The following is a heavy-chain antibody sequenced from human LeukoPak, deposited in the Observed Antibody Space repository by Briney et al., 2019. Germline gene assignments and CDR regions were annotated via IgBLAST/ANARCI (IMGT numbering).Heavy chain of an antibody. Sequence: GGSLRLSCAASGFTLSTYAMSWVRQAPGKGLEWVSGISWNSGSIGYADSVKGRFTISRDNAKNSLYLQMNSLRAEDTALYYCAKDNGGSFDYWGQGTLVTVSS. D-gene: IGHD1-26*01. V-gene: IGHV3-9*01. J-gene: IGHJ4*02. CDR2: ISWNSGSI. CDR1: GFTLSTYA. CDR3: AKDNGGSFDY.